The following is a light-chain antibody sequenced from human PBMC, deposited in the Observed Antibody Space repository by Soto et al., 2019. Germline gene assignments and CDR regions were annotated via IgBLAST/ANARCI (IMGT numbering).Light chain of an antibody. CDR1: SSDVGGYNY. J-gene: IGLJ1*01. V-gene: IGLV2-14*01. Sequence: QSALTQPGSGSGSPGQSITISCTGTSSDVGGYNYVSWYQRHPGKAPKLMIYDVSNRPSGVSNRFSGSKSGNTASLTISGLQAEDEADYYCSSYTSSSSYVFGTG. CDR2: DVS. CDR3: SSYTSSSSYV.